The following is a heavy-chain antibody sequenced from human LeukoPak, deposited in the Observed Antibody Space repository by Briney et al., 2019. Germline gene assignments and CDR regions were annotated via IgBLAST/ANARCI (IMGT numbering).Heavy chain of an antibody. D-gene: IGHD2-21*02. J-gene: IGHJ5*02. CDR3: ARGVVTAKGGTDP. Sequence: SETLSLTCTVSGGSISSYYWSWIRQPPGKGLEWIGYIYYSGSTNYNPSLKSRVTISVDTSKNQFSLKLSSVTAADTAVYHCARGVVTAKGGTDPWGQGTLVTVSS. CDR2: IYYSGST. CDR1: GGSISSYY. V-gene: IGHV4-59*01.